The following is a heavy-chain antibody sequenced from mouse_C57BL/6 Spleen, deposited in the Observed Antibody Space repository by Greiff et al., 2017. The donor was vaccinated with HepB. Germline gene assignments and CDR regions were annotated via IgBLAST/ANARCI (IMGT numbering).Heavy chain of an antibody. J-gene: IGHJ2*01. CDR2: INPNNGGT. Sequence: VQLQQSGPELVKPGASVKISCKASGYTFTDYYMNWVKQSHGKSLEWIGDINPNNGGTSYNQKFKGKATLTVDKSSSTAYMELRSLTSEDSAVYYCAALITTVPYFDYWDQGTTLTVSS. CDR3: AALITTVPYFDY. D-gene: IGHD1-1*01. V-gene: IGHV1-26*01. CDR1: GYTFTDYY.